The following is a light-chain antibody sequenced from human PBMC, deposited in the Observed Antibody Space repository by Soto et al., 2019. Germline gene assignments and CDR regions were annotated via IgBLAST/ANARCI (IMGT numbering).Light chain of an antibody. CDR1: QSVGSN. CDR3: QQYNSWYP. Sequence: EIVMTQSPATLSVSPGERATLSCRASQSVGSNLAWYQQKAGQAPSLLIYDASTRATGIAARFSGSGSGTDFTLTISSLQSEDFAVYYCQQYNSWYPFGQGTKLEIK. V-gene: IGKV3-15*01. CDR2: DAS. J-gene: IGKJ2*01.